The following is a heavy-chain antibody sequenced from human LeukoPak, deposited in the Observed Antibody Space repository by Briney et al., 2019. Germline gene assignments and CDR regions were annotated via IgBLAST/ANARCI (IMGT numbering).Heavy chain of an antibody. J-gene: IGHJ4*02. Sequence: GESLKISCKGSGYNFNYHWIGWVRQVPGKGLEYMAIIYPGDSDTRYSPSFQGQVTVSADKSISTAYLQWSSLKASDTAMYYCARQRTDTATYRFDFWGQGTLVTVSS. CDR2: IYPGDSDT. V-gene: IGHV5-51*01. CDR3: ARQRTDTATYRFDF. D-gene: IGHD5-18*01. CDR1: GYNFNYHW.